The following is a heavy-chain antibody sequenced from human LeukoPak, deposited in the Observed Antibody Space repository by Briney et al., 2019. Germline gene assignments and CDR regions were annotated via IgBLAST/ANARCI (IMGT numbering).Heavy chain of an antibody. CDR2: IHNSRSP. D-gene: IGHD3-10*01. Sequence: SETLSLTCTVSGGSISRYYWSWLRQPPGKGLEWIAYIHNSRSPNYNPSLRSRVTISVATSKNQFSLKLSSVTAADTAVYYCSTDSGRSYFYFDFWGQGTLVTVSS. CDR3: STDSGRSYFYFDF. CDR1: GGSISRYY. J-gene: IGHJ4*02. V-gene: IGHV4-4*08.